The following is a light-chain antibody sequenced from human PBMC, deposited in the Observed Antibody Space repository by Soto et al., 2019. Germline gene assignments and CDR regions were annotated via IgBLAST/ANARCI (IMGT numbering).Light chain of an antibody. CDR3: CSYAGTRTLV. Sequence: QSALTQPASVSGSPGQSITISCTGTSSDVGSYNFVSWYQQYPGKVPKVMIYEVSKRPSGVSDRFSGSKSGNTASLTISGLQAEDEADYYFCSYAGTRTLVFGGGTKVTVL. V-gene: IGLV2-23*02. CDR1: SSDVGSYNF. CDR2: EVS. J-gene: IGLJ2*01.